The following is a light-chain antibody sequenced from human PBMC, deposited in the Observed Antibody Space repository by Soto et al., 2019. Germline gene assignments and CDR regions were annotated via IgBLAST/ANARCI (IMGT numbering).Light chain of an antibody. J-gene: IGKJ2*01. CDR3: QQDNNWPYT. CDR1: QSVSSN. Sequence: EIVMTQSPATLSVSPGERATLSCRASQSVSSNLAWYQQKPGQAPRLLIYGASTRATSIPARFSGSRSGTEFTLTISSLQTEDFAVYYCQQDNNWPYTFGQGTKLEIK. V-gene: IGKV3-15*01. CDR2: GAS.